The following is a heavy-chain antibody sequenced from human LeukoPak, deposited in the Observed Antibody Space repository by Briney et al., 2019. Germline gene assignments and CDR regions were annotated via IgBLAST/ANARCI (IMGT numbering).Heavy chain of an antibody. CDR2: IIPIFGTA. Sequence: GSSVKVSCKASGDTFSSYAISWVRQAPGQGLEWMGGIIPIFGTANYAQKFQGRVTITADESTSTAYMELSSLRSEDTAVYYCARVVRGSSWYYYYYYMDVWGKGTTVTISS. CDR3: ARVVRGSSWYYYYYYMDV. J-gene: IGHJ6*03. D-gene: IGHD6-13*01. V-gene: IGHV1-69*01. CDR1: GDTFSSYA.